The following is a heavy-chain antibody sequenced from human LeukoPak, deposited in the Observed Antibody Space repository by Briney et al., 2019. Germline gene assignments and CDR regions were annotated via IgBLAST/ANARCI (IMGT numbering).Heavy chain of an antibody. D-gene: IGHD3-10*01. V-gene: IGHV4-59*08. J-gene: IGHJ4*02. Sequence: SETLSLTCTVSGGSISSYYWSWIRQPPRKGLEWIGYIYYSGSTNYNPSLKGRVTISVDTSKNQFSLKLSSVTAADTAVYYCARSGRTGYYYGSGSMSFDYWGQGTLVTVSS. CDR1: GGSISSYY. CDR2: IYYSGST. CDR3: ARSGRTGYYYGSGSMSFDY.